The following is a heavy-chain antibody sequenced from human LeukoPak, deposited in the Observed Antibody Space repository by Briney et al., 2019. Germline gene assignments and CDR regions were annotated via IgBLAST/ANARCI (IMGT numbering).Heavy chain of an antibody. CDR2: ISAYNGNT. V-gene: IGHV1-18*01. Sequence: GASVKVSCKXSGYTFTSYGISWVRQAPGQGLEWMGWISAYNGNTNYAQKLQGRVTMTTDTSTSTAYMELRSLRSDDTAVCYCARSPDLYDSSGYYFNWFDPWGQGTLVTVSS. D-gene: IGHD3-22*01. J-gene: IGHJ5*02. CDR1: GYTFTSYG. CDR3: ARSPDLYDSSGYYFNWFDP.